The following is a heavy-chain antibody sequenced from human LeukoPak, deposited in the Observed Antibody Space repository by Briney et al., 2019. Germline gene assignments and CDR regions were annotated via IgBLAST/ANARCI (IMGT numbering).Heavy chain of an antibody. CDR1: GDTVSSYSSA. CDR3: ARGLRGRYSSSWHFDY. V-gene: IGHV6-1*01. D-gene: IGHD6-13*01. Sequence: SQTLSLTCAISGDTVSSYSSAWNWIRQSPSRGLEWLGRTYYRSKWYNDYAVSMKSRVTFNSDTSKNQFSLQLSSVTPDDTAVYYCARGLRGRYSSSWHFDYWGQGTLVTVSS. CDR2: TYYRSKWYN. J-gene: IGHJ4*02.